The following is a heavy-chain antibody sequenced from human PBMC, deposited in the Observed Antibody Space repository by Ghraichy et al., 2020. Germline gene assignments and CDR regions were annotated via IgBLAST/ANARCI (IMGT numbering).Heavy chain of an antibody. CDR1: GFTFSSHA. D-gene: IGHD2-2*01. V-gene: IGHV3-64D*06. Sequence: GGSLRLSCSASGFTFSSHAMHWVRQAPGRGLEHVSGISSNGDNTYYADSVKGRFTISRDNSKNTLYLQMSSLRAEDTAVYYCVRRGCSTTSCVGSFDYWGQGTLVTVSS. CDR2: ISSNGDNT. J-gene: IGHJ4*02. CDR3: VRRGCSTTSCVGSFDY.